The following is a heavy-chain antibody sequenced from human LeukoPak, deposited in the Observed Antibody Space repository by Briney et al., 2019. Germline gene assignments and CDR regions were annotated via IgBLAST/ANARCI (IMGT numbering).Heavy chain of an antibody. J-gene: IGHJ4*02. CDR2: IYSSGST. V-gene: IGHV4-4*07. D-gene: IGHD4-17*01. CDR1: GGSVSSYY. Sequence: SETLSLTCTVSGGSVSSYYWGWIRQPAGKGLEWIGRIYSSGSTNYNPSLKSRVTMSVDTSKNQFSLKLSSVTAADTAVYYCARVMTTTIVDYWGQGTLVTVSS. CDR3: ARVMTTTIVDY.